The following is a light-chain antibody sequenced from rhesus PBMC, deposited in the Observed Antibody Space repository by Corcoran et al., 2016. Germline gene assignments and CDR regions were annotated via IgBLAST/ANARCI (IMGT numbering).Light chain of an antibody. CDR1: QGISTY. CDR3: LQYNSDPPT. J-gene: IGKJ4*01. Sequence: DIQMTQSPSSLSASVGDRVTITCRASQGISTYLNWYQQKPGKAPTRLIYAASSLESGVPSRFSGSGAGTDFTLTISSLQPEDFATYYCLQYNSDPPTFGGGTKVEIK. V-gene: IGKV1-43*02. CDR2: AAS.